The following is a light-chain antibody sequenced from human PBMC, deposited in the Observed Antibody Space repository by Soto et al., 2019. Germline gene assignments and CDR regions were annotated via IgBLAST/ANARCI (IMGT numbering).Light chain of an antibody. J-gene: IGLJ2*01. CDR1: SSNIGSPYG. CDR3: HSYDSSLSGSGV. V-gene: IGLV1-40*01. Sequence: QSVLTQPPSVSGAPGQRVTISCAGSSSNIGSPYGVHWYQQLPGTAPKLLIYGDTNRPSGVPDRFSGSKSGTSASLAITGLQAEDEANYYCHSYDSSLSGSGVFGGGTKVTVL. CDR2: GDT.